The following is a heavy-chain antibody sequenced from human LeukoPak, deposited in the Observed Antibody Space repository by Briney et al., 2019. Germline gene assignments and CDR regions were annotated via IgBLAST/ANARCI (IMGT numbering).Heavy chain of an antibody. CDR1: GFTISTYW. CDR2: VDHDGSGT. J-gene: IGHJ4*02. CDR3: AKGLMGDSVYFNH. V-gene: IGHV3-74*01. D-gene: IGHD3-16*01. Sequence: GGSLTFSCAASGFTISTYWMHWVRQAAGEGLVWLSRVDHDGSGTNYADSVKGRFTISRDNSKNTLYLQMNSLRAEDTAVYYCAKGLMGDSVYFNHWGQGTLVTVSS.